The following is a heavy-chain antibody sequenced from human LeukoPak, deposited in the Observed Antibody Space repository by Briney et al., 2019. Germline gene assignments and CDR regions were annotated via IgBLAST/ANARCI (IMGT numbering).Heavy chain of an antibody. J-gene: IGHJ4*02. Sequence: GGSLRLSCAASGFSFSSYAMSWVRQAPGKGLEWVSAISGSDGSTYYADSVKGRYTISRDNSKSTLYLQMSSLRAEDTAVYYCAKDGVSLTVAGEFDNWGQGTLVTVSS. CDR1: GFSFSSYA. V-gene: IGHV3-23*01. D-gene: IGHD6-19*01. CDR3: AKDGVSLTVAGEFDN. CDR2: ISGSDGST.